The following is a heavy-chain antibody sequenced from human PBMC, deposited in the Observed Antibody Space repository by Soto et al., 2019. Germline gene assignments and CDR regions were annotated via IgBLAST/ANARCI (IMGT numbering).Heavy chain of an antibody. D-gene: IGHD6-13*01. CDR1: GGSISSGGYY. Sequence: SETLSLTCTVSGGSISSGGYYWSWIRQHPGKGLEWIGYIYYSGSTYYNPSLKSRVTISVDTSKNQFSLKLSSVTAADTAVYYCARDSGGIAAPSGYYYYGMDVWGQGTTVTVSS. J-gene: IGHJ6*02. V-gene: IGHV4-31*03. CDR3: ARDSGGIAAPSGYYYYGMDV. CDR2: IYYSGST.